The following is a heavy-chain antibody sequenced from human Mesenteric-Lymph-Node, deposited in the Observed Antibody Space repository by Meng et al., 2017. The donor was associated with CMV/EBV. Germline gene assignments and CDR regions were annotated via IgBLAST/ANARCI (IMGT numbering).Heavy chain of an antibody. V-gene: IGHV1-8*01. CDR3: ARDPINWNYPQIEIDY. CDR2: MNPNSGNT. J-gene: IGHJ4*02. CDR1: GYIFASYG. D-gene: IGHD1-7*01. Sequence: ASVKVSCKASGYIFASYGISWVRQAPGQGLEWMGWMNPNSGNTGYAQKFQGRVTITRNTSISTAYMELSSLRSEDTAVYYCARDPINWNYPQIEIDYWGQGTLVTVSS.